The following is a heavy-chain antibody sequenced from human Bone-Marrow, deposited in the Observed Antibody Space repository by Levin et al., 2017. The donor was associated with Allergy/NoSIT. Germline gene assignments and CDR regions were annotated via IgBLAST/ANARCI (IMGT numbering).Heavy chain of an antibody. CDR3: ARDDGDYRYFDL. Sequence: LSLTCAASGFTFSSYAMHWVRQAPGKGLEWVAVISYDGSNKYYADSVKGRFTISRDNSKNTLYLQMNSLRAEDTAVYYCARDDGDYRYFDLWGRGTLVTVSS. CDR1: GFTFSSYA. CDR2: ISYDGSNK. V-gene: IGHV3-30-3*01. J-gene: IGHJ2*01. D-gene: IGHD4-17*01.